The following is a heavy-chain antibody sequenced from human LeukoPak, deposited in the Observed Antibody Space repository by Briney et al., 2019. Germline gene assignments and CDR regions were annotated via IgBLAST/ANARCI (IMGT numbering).Heavy chain of an antibody. CDR3: ARATVKELFDY. D-gene: IGHD4-17*01. J-gene: IGHJ4*02. Sequence: GESLKISCKVSGYRFTSYWIAWVRQMPGKGLEWMGIIYPGDSDTRYSPSFQGQVTISADKSISTAYLQWSSLKASDAAMYYCARATVKELFDYWGQGTLVTVSS. V-gene: IGHV5-51*01. CDR1: GYRFTSYW. CDR2: IYPGDSDT.